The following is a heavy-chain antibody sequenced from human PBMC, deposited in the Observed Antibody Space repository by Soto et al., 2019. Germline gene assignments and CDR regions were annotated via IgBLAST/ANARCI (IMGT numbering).Heavy chain of an antibody. Sequence: GGSLRLSCAASGFTFSSYAMSWVRQAPGKGLEWVSAISGSGGTSFTIEYADSVKGRFTISRDNSKNILYLQMNNLRAEDTAVYNCATGMGNPSYFAYWGQGAQVTVSS. CDR2: ISGSGGTSFTI. CDR3: ATGMGNPSYFAY. CDR1: GFTFSSYA. J-gene: IGHJ4*02. D-gene: IGHD7-27*01. V-gene: IGHV3-23*01.